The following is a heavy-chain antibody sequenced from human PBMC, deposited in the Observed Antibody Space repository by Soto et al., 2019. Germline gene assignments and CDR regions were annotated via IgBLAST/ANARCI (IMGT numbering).Heavy chain of an antibody. V-gene: IGHV4-34*01. CDR1: GGSFSGYC. Sequence: SETLSLTCAVYGGSFSGYCWGWGRQPPGKGVGWGGEINHSGSTNYNPSLKSRVTISVDTSKNQFSLKLSSVTAADTAVYYCARRSWAHRLWFGELLILGYFDYWGQGTLVTVSS. D-gene: IGHD3-10*01. J-gene: IGHJ4*02. CDR2: INHSGST. CDR3: ARRSWAHRLWFGELLILGYFDY.